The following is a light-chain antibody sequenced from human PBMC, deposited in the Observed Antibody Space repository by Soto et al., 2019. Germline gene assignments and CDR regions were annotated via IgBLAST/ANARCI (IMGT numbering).Light chain of an antibody. V-gene: IGKV3-20*01. CDR2: GAS. CDR1: QSVSSSY. CDR3: QQYGSSLWT. J-gene: IGKJ1*01. Sequence: EIVLTQSPGTLSLSPGERATLSCRASQSVSSSYLAWDQQKPGQAPRLLIYGASSRATGIPDRFGGGGSGTDFTLTISRLEPEDFAVYYCQQYGSSLWTFGQGTKVEIK.